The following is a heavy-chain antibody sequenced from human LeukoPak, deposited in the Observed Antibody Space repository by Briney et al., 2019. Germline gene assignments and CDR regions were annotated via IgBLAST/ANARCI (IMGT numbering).Heavy chain of an antibody. CDR1: GFTFSSYS. D-gene: IGHD3-22*01. Sequence: GGSLRLSCAASGFTFSSYSMNWVRQAPGKGLEWVSSISSSSSYIYYADSVKGRFTISRDNAKNSLYLQMNSLRAEDTAVYYCASHPRYYYDSSVGAFDTWGQGTMVTVSS. J-gene: IGHJ3*02. CDR2: ISSSSSYI. V-gene: IGHV3-21*01. CDR3: ASHPRYYYDSSVGAFDT.